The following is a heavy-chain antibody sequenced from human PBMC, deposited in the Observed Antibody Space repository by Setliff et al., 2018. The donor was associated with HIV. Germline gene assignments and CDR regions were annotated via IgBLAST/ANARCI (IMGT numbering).Heavy chain of an antibody. CDR1: GDSVRSSSYY. Sequence: SETLSLTCTVSGDSVRSSSYYWGWMRQSPGKGLEWIGSMYSSGITFYNPSLKSRVTISLETSKTQFSLRLKSVTAADTAVYYCARSPRLRGGHNWFDPWGQGTLDTVSS. D-gene: IGHD4-17*01. CDR2: MYSSGIT. J-gene: IGHJ5*02. CDR3: ARSPRLRGGHNWFDP. V-gene: IGHV4-39*01.